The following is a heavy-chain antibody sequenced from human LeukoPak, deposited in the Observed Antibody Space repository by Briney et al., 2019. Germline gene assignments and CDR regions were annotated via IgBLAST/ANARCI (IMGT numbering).Heavy chain of an antibody. D-gene: IGHD3-9*01. Sequence: GGSLRLSCAASGFTFSSYGMHWVRQAPGKGLEWVAVIWYDGSNKYYADSVKGRFTISRDNSKNTLYLQMNSLRAEDTAVYYCAKHSDILIGYYREWGQGTLVTVSS. V-gene: IGHV3-33*03. CDR3: AKHSDILIGYYRE. J-gene: IGHJ4*02. CDR1: GFTFSSYG. CDR2: IWYDGSNK.